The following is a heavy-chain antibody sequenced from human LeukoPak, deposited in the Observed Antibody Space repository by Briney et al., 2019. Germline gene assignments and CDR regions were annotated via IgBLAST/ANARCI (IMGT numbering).Heavy chain of an antibody. CDR3: ARGPLVPAASLMDV. Sequence: GGSLRLSCAASGFTFSSFTMNWVRQAPGKGLKWVSSIGGSNNYIYYADSVKGRFTISRDNAKNSLFLQMNSLRAEDTAVYYCARGPLVPAASLMDVWGKGTTVTVSS. CDR2: IGGSNNYI. CDR1: GFTFSSFT. D-gene: IGHD2-2*01. J-gene: IGHJ6*03. V-gene: IGHV3-21*01.